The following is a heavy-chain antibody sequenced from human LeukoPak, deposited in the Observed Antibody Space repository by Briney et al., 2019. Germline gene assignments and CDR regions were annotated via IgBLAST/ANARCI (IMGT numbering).Heavy chain of an antibody. CDR1: GGTFSSYA. CDR2: IIPIFGTA. V-gene: IGHV1-69*05. J-gene: IGHJ6*03. Sequence: SVKVSCKASGGTFSSYAISWVRQAPGQGLEWMGGIIPIFGTANYAQKFQGRVTITTDESTSTAYMELSSLRSEDTAVYYCESTSPDHLEWLPHSQYYYYYYMDVWGKGTTVTVSS. D-gene: IGHD3-3*01. CDR3: ESTSPDHLEWLPHSQYYYYYYMDV.